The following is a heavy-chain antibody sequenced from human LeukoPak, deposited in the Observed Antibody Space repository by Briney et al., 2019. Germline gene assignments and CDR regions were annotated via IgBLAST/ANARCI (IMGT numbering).Heavy chain of an antibody. V-gene: IGHV4-59*01. Sequence: PSETLSLTCSVSAGSISRYYWSWIRQPPGKGLEWIGYIYYRGSTNYNPSLKSRVTMSLDTSRNQFSLKLSSVTAADTAVYYCAREYHYYDTRGYYYFDYWGQGTLVTVSS. J-gene: IGHJ4*02. CDR1: AGSISRYY. CDR3: AREYHYYDTRGYYYFDY. D-gene: IGHD3-22*01. CDR2: IYYRGST.